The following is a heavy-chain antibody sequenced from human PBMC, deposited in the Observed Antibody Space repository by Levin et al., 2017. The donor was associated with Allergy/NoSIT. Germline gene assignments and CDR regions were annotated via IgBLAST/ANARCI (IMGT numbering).Heavy chain of an antibody. Sequence: SSETLSLTCTVSGGSISSYYWSWIRQPPGKGLEWIGYIYYSGSTNYNPSLKSRVTISVDTSKNQFSLKLSSVTAADTAVYYCARSFVKSEQQPPDWYFDLWGRGTLVTVSS. CDR3: ARSFVKSEQQPPDWYFDL. V-gene: IGHV4-59*01. D-gene: IGHD6-13*01. CDR1: GGSISSYY. J-gene: IGHJ2*01. CDR2: IYYSGST.